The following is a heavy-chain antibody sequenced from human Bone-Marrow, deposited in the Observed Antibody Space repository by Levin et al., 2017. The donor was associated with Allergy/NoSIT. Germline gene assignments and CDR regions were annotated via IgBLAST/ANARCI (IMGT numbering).Heavy chain of an antibody. V-gene: IGHV3-30*18. J-gene: IGHJ4*02. D-gene: IGHD3-16*01. CDR1: GLIFSNYG. CDR3: AKGHYDYLWGSFPLDQ. Sequence: QAGGSLRLSCAVSGLIFSNYGMHWVRQAPGKGLEWLAFISLDGNNKYYVDSVKGRFTISRDNSKDTLYLQMNSLRREDTAVYYCAKGHYDYLWGSFPLDQWGQGTLVTVSS. CDR2: ISLDGNNK.